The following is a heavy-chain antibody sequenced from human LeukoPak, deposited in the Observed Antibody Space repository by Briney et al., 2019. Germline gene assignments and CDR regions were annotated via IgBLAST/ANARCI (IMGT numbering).Heavy chain of an antibody. CDR3: ARLYSSSWYGVSAFDI. D-gene: IGHD6-13*01. Sequence: GGSLRLSCAASGFTFSSYGMHWVRQAPGKGLEWVAVISYDGSNKYYADSVKGRFTISRDNSKNTLYLQMNSLRAEDTAVYYCARLYSSSWYGVSAFDIWGQGTMVTVSS. V-gene: IGHV3-30*12. J-gene: IGHJ3*02. CDR2: ISYDGSNK. CDR1: GFTFSSYG.